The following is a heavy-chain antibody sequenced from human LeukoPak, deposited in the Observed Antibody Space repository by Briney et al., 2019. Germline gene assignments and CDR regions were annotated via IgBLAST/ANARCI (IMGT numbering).Heavy chain of an antibody. D-gene: IGHD3-22*01. J-gene: IGHJ1*01. Sequence: GGSLRLSCAASGFTFGSYWMHWVRQAPGKGLVWVSRIKSDGKTNYADSVKGRFTISRDNAKNTVSLQMNSLRAEDTGVYYCARAPSEIGGYYPEYFRHWGQGTLVTVSS. CDR2: IKSDGKT. CDR1: GFTFGSYW. CDR3: ARAPSEIGGYYPEYFRH. V-gene: IGHV3-74*01.